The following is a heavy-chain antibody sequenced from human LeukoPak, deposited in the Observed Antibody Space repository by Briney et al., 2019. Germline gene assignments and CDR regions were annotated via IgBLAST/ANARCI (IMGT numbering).Heavy chain of an antibody. D-gene: IGHD3-16*02. CDR1: GFTFSSYW. V-gene: IGHV3-74*01. J-gene: IGHJ4*02. CDR3: ARGPGGGDYVWGSYRYDY. CDR2: INSDGSST. Sequence: GGSLRLSCAASGFTFSSYWMHWVRQAPGKGLVLVSRINSDGSSTSYADSVKGRFTISRDNAKNTLYLQMNSLRAEDTAVYYCARGPGGGDYVWGSYRYDYWGQGTLVTVSS.